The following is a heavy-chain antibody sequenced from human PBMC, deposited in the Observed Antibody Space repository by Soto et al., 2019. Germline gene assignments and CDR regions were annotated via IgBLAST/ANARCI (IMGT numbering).Heavy chain of an antibody. Sequence: SETLSLTCTVSGGSISSYYWSWIRQPPGKGLEWIGYIYYSGSTNYNPSLKSRVTISVDTSKNQFSLKLSSVTAADTAVYYCARDLRLDGDYDRDSYYFDYWGQGTLVTVSS. V-gene: IGHV4-59*01. J-gene: IGHJ4*02. CDR1: GGSISSYY. CDR2: IYYSGST. D-gene: IGHD4-17*01. CDR3: ARDLRLDGDYDRDSYYFDY.